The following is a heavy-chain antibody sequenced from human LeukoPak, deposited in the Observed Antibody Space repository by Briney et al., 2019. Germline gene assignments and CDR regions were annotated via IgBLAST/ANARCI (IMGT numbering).Heavy chain of an antibody. J-gene: IGHJ4*02. Sequence: GGTLRLSCAASGFTFSDYYMSWIRQAPGKGLEWVSYISSSGSTIYYADSVKGRFTISRDNAKNSLYLQMNSLRAEDTAVYYCARAPYGGKAIGPYDYWGQGTLVTVSS. D-gene: IGHD4-23*01. CDR1: GFTFSDYY. CDR3: ARAPYGGKAIGPYDY. CDR2: ISSSGSTI. V-gene: IGHV3-11*04.